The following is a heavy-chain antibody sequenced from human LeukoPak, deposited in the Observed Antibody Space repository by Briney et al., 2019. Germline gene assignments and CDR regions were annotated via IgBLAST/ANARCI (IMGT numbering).Heavy chain of an antibody. CDR3: ARDGARGAVGKVSFDY. Sequence: GGSLRLSCAASGFTFSSYAMHWVRQAPGKGLEGGAVISYDGSNKYYADSVKGRFTISRDNSKNTLYLQMNSLRAEDTAVYYCARDGARGAVGKVSFDYWGQGTLVTVSS. CDR2: ISYDGSNK. J-gene: IGHJ4*02. V-gene: IGHV3-30-3*01. CDR1: GFTFSSYA. D-gene: IGHD6-19*01.